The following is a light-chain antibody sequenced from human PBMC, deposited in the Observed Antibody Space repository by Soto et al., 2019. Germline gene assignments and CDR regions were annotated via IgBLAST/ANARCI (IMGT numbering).Light chain of an antibody. CDR2: AAS. V-gene: IGKV1-6*01. Sequence: AIQVTQSPSSLSASVGDRVTITCRTSQGIRSALGWYQQKPGKVPKLLIYAASTLQSGVPSRFSGSGSGRDFTLTISCLQPEDFATYYCLLDYSYFWAFGQGTKVEIK. J-gene: IGKJ1*01. CDR3: LLDYSYFWA. CDR1: QGIRSA.